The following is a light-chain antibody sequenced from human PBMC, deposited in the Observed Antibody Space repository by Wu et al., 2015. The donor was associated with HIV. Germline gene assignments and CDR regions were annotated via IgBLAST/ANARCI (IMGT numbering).Light chain of an antibody. CDR2: DAS. V-gene: IGKV1-13*02. CDR1: QDIFTY. Sequence: AIQLTQSPSSLSASIGGRVNITCRASQDIFTYLAWYQQTPGKAPRVLIYDASTLQSGVSPRFSGSGSGAHFTLTISGLQREDFAIYYCQQLNSFPLTFGQGSRLEIK. CDR3: QQLNSFPLT. J-gene: IGKJ5*01.